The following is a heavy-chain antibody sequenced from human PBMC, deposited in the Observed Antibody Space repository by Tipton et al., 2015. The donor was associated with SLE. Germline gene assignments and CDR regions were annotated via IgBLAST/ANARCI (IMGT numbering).Heavy chain of an antibody. CDR2: IYTGGTT. J-gene: IGHJ4*02. CDR3: ARGQFGGAAVGSWSVDY. CDR1: GFTFGDYA. D-gene: IGHD6-13*01. V-gene: IGHV3-53*01. Sequence: GSLRLSCTASGFTFGDYAMSWVRQAPGKGLEWVSVIYTGGTTYYADSVKGRFTISRDNSKNTLYLQMDSLRAEDTAVYYCARGQFGGAAVGSWSVDYWGQGTLVTVSS.